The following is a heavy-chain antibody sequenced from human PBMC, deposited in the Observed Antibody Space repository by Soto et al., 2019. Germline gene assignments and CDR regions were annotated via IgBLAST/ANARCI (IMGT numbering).Heavy chain of an antibody. CDR2: IYYSGST. V-gene: IGHV4-59*01. CDR3: ARFWMERRSWFDP. CDR1: GGSISSYY. Sequence: SETLSLTCTVSGGSISSYYWSWIRQPPGKGLEWIGYIYYSGSTNYNPSLKSRVTISVDTSKNQFSLKLSSVTAADTAVYYCARFWMERRSWFDPWGQGTLVTVSS. D-gene: IGHD1-1*01. J-gene: IGHJ5*02.